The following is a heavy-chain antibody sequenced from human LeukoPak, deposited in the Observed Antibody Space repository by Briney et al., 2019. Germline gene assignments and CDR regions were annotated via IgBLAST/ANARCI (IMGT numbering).Heavy chain of an antibody. CDR1: GYTFTGYY. D-gene: IGHD1-26*01. J-gene: IGHJ4*02. CDR2: INPSSGGT. Sequence: GASVKVSCKASGYTFTGYYMHWVRQAPGQGLEWMGWINPSSGGTNYAQKFQGRVTMTRDTSISTAYMELSRLRSDDTAVYYCARGDFIVGATSPFDYWGQGTLVTVSS. CDR3: ARGDFIVGATSPFDY. V-gene: IGHV1-2*02.